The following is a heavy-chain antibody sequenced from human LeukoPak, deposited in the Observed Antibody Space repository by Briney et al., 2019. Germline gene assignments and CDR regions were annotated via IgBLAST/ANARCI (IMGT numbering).Heavy chain of an antibody. D-gene: IGHD5-24*01. V-gene: IGHV1-69*04. Sequence: ASVKVSCKASGGTFSSYAISWVRQAPGQGLEWMGRIIPILGIANYAQKFQGRVTITADKSTSTAYMELSSLRSEDTAVYYCAGSRRDGQPDYWGQGTLVTVSS. CDR2: IIPILGIA. J-gene: IGHJ4*02. CDR1: GGTFSSYA. CDR3: AGSRRDGQPDY.